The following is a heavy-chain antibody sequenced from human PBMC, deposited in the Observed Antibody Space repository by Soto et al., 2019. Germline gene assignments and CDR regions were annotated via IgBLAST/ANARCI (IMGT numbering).Heavy chain of an antibody. CDR1: SYSFTNYR. J-gene: IGHJ4*02. D-gene: IGHD4-17*01. Sequence: GESLKISCKVSSYSFTNYRINWLLQMPGKVLEWMGRIDPSDSYTNYSPSFRGHVTISGDKSISTAYLQWSSLKASDTAMYYCATLPHGDYGYFEYWGQGTLVTVSS. CDR2: IDPSDSYT. V-gene: IGHV5-10-1*01. CDR3: ATLPHGDYGYFEY.